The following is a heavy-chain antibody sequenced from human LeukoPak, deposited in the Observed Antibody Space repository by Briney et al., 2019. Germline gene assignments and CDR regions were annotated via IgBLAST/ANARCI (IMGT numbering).Heavy chain of an antibody. Sequence: NPSETLSLTCTVSGGSISSHYWSWIRQPPGKGLEWIGYIYYSGSTNYNPSLKSRVTISVDTSKNQFSLKLSFVTAADTAVYYCARHFFDSTTVVTGGWDYWGQGTLVTVSS. D-gene: IGHD4-23*01. J-gene: IGHJ4*02. CDR2: IYYSGST. V-gene: IGHV4-59*08. CDR3: ARHFFDSTTVVTGGWDY. CDR1: GGSISSHY.